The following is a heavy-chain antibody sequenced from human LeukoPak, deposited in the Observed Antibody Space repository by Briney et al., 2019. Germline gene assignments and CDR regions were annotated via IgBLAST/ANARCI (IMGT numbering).Heavy chain of an antibody. D-gene: IGHD1-26*01. CDR2: ISSSSSYI. V-gene: IGHV3-21*01. J-gene: IGHJ4*02. CDR1: GFTFSSYS. Sequence: PGGSLRLSCAASGFTFSSYSMNWVRQAPGKGLEWVSSISSSSSYIYYADSVKGRFTISRDNAKNSLYLQMNSLRAEDTAVYYCARTREGANTIDYWGQGTLVTVSS. CDR3: ARTREGANTIDY.